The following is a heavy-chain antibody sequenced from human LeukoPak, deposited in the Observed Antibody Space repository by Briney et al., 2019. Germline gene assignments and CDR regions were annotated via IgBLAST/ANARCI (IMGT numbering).Heavy chain of an antibody. CDR1: GGSISSSSYY. D-gene: IGHD3-22*01. CDR3: AILAPDYYDSSGYYGRLYYYYYYMDV. CDR2: IYYSGST. V-gene: IGHV4-39*07. J-gene: IGHJ6*03. Sequence: PSETLSLTCTVSGGSISSSSYYWGWIRQPPGKGLEWIGSIYYSGSTYYNPSLKSRVTISVDTSKNQFSLKLSSVTAADTAVYYCAILAPDYYDSSGYYGRLYYYYYYMDVWGKGTTVTVS.